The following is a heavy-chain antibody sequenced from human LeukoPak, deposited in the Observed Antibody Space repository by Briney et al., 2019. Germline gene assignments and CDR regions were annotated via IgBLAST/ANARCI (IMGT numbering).Heavy chain of an antibody. V-gene: IGHV4-38-2*02. Sequence: PGGSLRLSCAASGFTISSDSMHWIRQPPGKGLEWIGSIYYSGITYYNPSLKSRVTISVDTSKNQFSLKLSSVTAADTAVYYCARDTWFGAGRTFDYWGQGTLVTVSS. CDR3: ARDTWFGAGRTFDY. D-gene: IGHD3-10*01. CDR2: IYYSGIT. CDR1: GFTISSDS. J-gene: IGHJ4*02.